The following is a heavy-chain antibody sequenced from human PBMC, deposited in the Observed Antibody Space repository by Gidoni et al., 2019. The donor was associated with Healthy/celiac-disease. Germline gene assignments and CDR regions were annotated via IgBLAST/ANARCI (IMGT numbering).Heavy chain of an antibody. Sequence: QVQLQEAGPGLVKPSQTLSLTGTVCGGSISSGGSYWSGPRQHPGKGLEWIGYIYYSGSTYDNPSLKSRVTIAVDTSKTQFSLKLSSVTAADTAVYYCARLGADYDYVCGSYRHTGYFDYWGQGTLVTVSS. CDR3: ARLGADYDYVCGSYRHTGYFDY. J-gene: IGHJ4*02. CDR1: GGSISSGGSY. D-gene: IGHD3-16*02. V-gene: IGHV4-31*03. CDR2: IYYSGST.